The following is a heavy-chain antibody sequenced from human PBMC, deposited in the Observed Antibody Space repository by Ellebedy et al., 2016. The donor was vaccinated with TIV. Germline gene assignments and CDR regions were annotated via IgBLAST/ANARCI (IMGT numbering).Heavy chain of an antibody. CDR1: GGSISSSSDY. J-gene: IGHJ6*02. Sequence: SETLSLXXTVSGGSISSSSDYWGWIRQPPGKGLEWIGSIYYSGTTYYNPSLKSRVIISVDTSKNQFSLRLSSVTAADTAVYYCARLAYSSSSRDYYYGMDVWGQGTTVTVSS. CDR2: IYYSGTT. D-gene: IGHD6-6*01. CDR3: ARLAYSSSSRDYYYGMDV. V-gene: IGHV4-39*01.